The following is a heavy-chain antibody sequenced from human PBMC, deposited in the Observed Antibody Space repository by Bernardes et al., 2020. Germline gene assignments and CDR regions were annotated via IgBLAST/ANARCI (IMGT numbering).Heavy chain of an antibody. D-gene: IGHD5-12*01. CDR3: ATMDVVATTRGWFDP. CDR2: ISSSGSSI. J-gene: IGHJ5*02. V-gene: IGHV3-48*03. CDR1: GFTFRSYE. Sequence: GGSLRLCCAASGFTFRSYEMNWVRQAPGKGLEWVSYISSSGSSIYYADSVKGRFAISRDNAKNSLYLQMNSLRVEDTAVYYCATMDVVATTRGWFDPWGQGTQVTVSS.